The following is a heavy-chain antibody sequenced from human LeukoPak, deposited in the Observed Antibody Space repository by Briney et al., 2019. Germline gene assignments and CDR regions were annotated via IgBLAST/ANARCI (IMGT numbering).Heavy chain of an antibody. Sequence: SVKVSCKASGGTFSSYAISWVRQAPGQGLEWMGGIIPIFGTANYAQKFQGRVTITADESTSTAYVELSSLRSEDTAVYYCARLMRIYYYYYGMDVWGKGTTVTVSS. CDR3: ARLMRIYYYYYGMDV. D-gene: IGHD3-16*01. V-gene: IGHV1-69*13. CDR2: IIPIFGTA. CDR1: GGTFSSYA. J-gene: IGHJ6*04.